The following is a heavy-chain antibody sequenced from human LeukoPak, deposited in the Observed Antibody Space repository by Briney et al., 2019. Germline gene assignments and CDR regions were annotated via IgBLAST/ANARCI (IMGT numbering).Heavy chain of an antibody. V-gene: IGHV3-23*01. CDR2: ISGSGGST. J-gene: IGHJ4*02. D-gene: IGHD3-22*01. Sequence: PGGSLRLSCAASGFTFSSYAMNWVRQAPGMGLEWVSGISGSGGSTYYADSVKGRFTVSRDSSKNTLYLQMNSLRAEDTAVYYCAKDKAEYYYDSSGYYYLDYWGQGTLVTVSS. CDR1: GFTFSSYA. CDR3: AKDKAEYYYDSSGYYYLDY.